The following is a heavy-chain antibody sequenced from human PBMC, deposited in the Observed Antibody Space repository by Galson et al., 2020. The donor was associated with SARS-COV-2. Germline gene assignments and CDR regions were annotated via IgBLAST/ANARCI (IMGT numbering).Heavy chain of an antibody. D-gene: IGHD2-2*01. CDR1: GGSISSGGYY. CDR2: IYYSGST. CDR3: ATETLVVERNYYSGMEV. V-gene: IGHV4-31*03. J-gene: IGHJ6*01. Sequence: ASETLSLTCTVSGGSISSGGYYWSWIRQHPGKGLEWIGYIYYSGSTYYNPSLKSRVTISVDTSKNQFSLQLSSVTAADPAVYYCATETLVVERNYYSGMEVWGQGTTVTFSS.